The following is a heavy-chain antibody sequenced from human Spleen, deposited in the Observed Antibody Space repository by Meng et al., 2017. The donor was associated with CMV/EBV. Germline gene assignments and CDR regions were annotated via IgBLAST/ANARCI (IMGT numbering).Heavy chain of an antibody. CDR1: GSFSGYY. Sequence: GSFSGYYWSWIRQPPGKGLEWIGEINHSGSTNYNPSLKSRVTISVDTSKNQFSLKLSSVTAADTAVYYCARGTYYYDSSGYYYFFDYWGQGTLVTVSS. V-gene: IGHV4-34*01. D-gene: IGHD3-22*01. CDR2: INHSGST. CDR3: ARGTYYYDSSGYYYFFDY. J-gene: IGHJ4*02.